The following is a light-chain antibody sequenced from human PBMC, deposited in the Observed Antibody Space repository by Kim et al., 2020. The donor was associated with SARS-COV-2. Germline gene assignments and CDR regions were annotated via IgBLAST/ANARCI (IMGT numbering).Light chain of an antibody. Sequence: QSVLTQPPSASGTPGQRVTIPCSGSSSNIGANTANWYQQLPGTAPKLLIHSDNQRPSGVPDRFSGSKSGTSASLAIRGLQSEDEADYYCAAWDDSLNVVLFGGGTQLTVL. CDR2: SDN. J-gene: IGLJ2*01. CDR1: SSNIGANT. V-gene: IGLV1-44*01. CDR3: AAWDDSLNVVL.